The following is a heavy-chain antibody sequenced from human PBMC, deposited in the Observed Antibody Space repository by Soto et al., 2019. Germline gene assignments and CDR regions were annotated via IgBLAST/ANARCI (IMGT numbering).Heavy chain of an antibody. J-gene: IGHJ6*04. CDR3: ASGRRDIVVVVAAPGVV. CDR2: ISSSGSTI. V-gene: IGHV3-11*01. D-gene: IGHD2-15*01. Sequence: GGSLRLSCAASGFTFSDYYMSWIRQAPGKGLEWVSYISSSGSTIYYADSVKGRFTISRDNAKNSLYLQMNSLRAEDTAVYYCASGRRDIVVVVAAPGVVWGKGTTVTVSS. CDR1: GFTFSDYY.